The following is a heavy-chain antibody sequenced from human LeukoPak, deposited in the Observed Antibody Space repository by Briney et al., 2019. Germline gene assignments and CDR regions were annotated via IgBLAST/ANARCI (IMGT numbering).Heavy chain of an antibody. CDR1: GFSLSTDGMR. CDR3: ARESFSSGYSNFDY. V-gene: IGHV2-70*04. J-gene: IGHJ4*02. CDR2: IDWDDDK. Sequence: SGPTLVNPTQTLTLTCTFSGFSLSTDGMRVSWIRQPPGKALEWLARIDWDDDKFYSTSLKTRLTISKDTSKNQVVLTMTQMDPVDTATYYCARESFSSGYSNFDYWGQGTLVTVSS. D-gene: IGHD5-12*01.